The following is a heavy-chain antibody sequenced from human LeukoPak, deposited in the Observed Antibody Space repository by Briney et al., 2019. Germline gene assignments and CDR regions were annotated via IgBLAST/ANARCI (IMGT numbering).Heavy chain of an antibody. CDR2: ISGSGGST. Sequence: GGSLRLSCAASGFTFSSYAMSWVRQAPGKGLEWVSAISGSGGSTYYADSVKGRFTISRDNSKNTLYLQMKSLRAEDTAVYYCARGAGGFSYGYPDYWGQGTLVTVSS. D-gene: IGHD5-18*01. CDR1: GFTFSSYA. V-gene: IGHV3-23*01. CDR3: ARGAGGFSYGYPDY. J-gene: IGHJ4*02.